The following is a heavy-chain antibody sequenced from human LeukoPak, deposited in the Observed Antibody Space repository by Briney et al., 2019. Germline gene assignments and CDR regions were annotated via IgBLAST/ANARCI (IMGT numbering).Heavy chain of an antibody. D-gene: IGHD3-22*01. CDR2: IYHSGST. J-gene: IGHJ5*02. V-gene: IGHV4-30-2*01. Sequence: SQTLSLTCAVSGGSISSGGYSWSWIRQPPGKGLEWIGYIYHSGSTYYNPSLKSRVTISVVRSKNQFSLKLSSVTAADTAVYYCASRYYYDSSGNHPFDPWGQGTLVTVSS. CDR3: ASRYYYDSSGNHPFDP. CDR1: GGSISSGGYS.